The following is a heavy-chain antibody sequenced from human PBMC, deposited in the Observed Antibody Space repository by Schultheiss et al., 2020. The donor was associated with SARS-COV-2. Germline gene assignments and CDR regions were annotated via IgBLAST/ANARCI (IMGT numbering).Heavy chain of an antibody. CDR2: IYTSGST. V-gene: IGHV4-39*07. D-gene: IGHD2-15*01. J-gene: IGHJ5*02. CDR1: GGSISSSSYY. Sequence: SETLSLTCTVSGGSISSSSYYWGWIRQPPGKGLEWIGSIYTSGSTNYNPSLKSRVTISVDTSKNQFSLKLSSVTAADTAVYYCAREGEVCSGGSCHNWFDPWGQGTLVTVSS. CDR3: AREGEVCSGGSCHNWFDP.